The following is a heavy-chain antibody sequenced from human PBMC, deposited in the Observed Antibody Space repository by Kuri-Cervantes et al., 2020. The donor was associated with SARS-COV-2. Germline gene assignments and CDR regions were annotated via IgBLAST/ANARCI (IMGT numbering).Heavy chain of an antibody. CDR1: GFTFSSYG. CDR2: IWYDGSNK. Sequence: GESLKISCAASGFTFSSYGMHWVRQAPGKGLEWVAVIWYDGSNKYYADSVKGRFTISRDNAKNPLYLQMNSLRAEDTAVYYCARGYSYGPVNYWGRGTLVTVSS. V-gene: IGHV3-33*01. CDR3: ARGYSYGPVNY. D-gene: IGHD5-18*01. J-gene: IGHJ4*02.